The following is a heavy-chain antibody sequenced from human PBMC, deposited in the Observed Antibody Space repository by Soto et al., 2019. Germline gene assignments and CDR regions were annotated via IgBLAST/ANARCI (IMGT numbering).Heavy chain of an antibody. D-gene: IGHD3-3*01. Sequence: GGSLRLSCAASGFTFSSYGMHWVRQAPGKGLEWVAVIWYDGSNKYYADSVKGRFTISRDNSKNTLYLQMNSPRAEDTAVYYCAREVINYDFWSGYYNDYYYYGMDVWGQGTTVTVSS. CDR3: AREVINYDFWSGYYNDYYYYGMDV. CDR2: IWYDGSNK. J-gene: IGHJ6*02. V-gene: IGHV3-33*01. CDR1: GFTFSSYG.